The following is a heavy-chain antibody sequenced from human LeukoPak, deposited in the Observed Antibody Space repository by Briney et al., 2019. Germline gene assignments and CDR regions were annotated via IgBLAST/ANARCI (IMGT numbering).Heavy chain of an antibody. J-gene: IGHJ5*02. CDR3: ARDLFEYSSSSPPWFDP. Sequence: GGSLRLSCAASGFTFSDYYMSWLRQAPGKGLEWVSYISSSGSTIYYADSVKGRFTISRDNAKNSLYLQMNSLRAEDTAVYYCARDLFEYSSSSPPWFDPWGQGTLVTVSS. V-gene: IGHV3-11*01. D-gene: IGHD6-6*01. CDR2: ISSSGSTI. CDR1: GFTFSDYY.